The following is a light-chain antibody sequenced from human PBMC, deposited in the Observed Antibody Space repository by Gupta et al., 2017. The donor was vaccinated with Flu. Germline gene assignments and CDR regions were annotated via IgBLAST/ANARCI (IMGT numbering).Light chain of an antibody. V-gene: IGLV2-8*01. J-gene: IGLJ2*01. CDR1: SDDIGAYDY. CDR3: SSYTDSGTVV. Sequence: QSALTQPPSASGSPGQSVTISCTGTSDDIGAYDYVSWYLQHPGKAPRLIIYEVTKRPSGVPDRFSGSKSDNTASLTVSGLQAEDEADDYCSSYTDSGTVVFGGGTKLTVL. CDR2: EVT.